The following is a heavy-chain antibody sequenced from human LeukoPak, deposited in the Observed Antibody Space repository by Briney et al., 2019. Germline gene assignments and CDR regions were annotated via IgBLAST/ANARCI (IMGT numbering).Heavy chain of an antibody. Sequence: GESLKISCKSSGYSFTSYWIGWVRQMPGKVLEWMGIIYPGDSDIRYSPSFRGQVTISTDKSTSTAYLQWSSLKASDTAMYYCARHRGSYSYDYWGQGTLVTVSS. V-gene: IGHV5-51*01. J-gene: IGHJ4*02. D-gene: IGHD1-26*01. CDR2: IYPGDSDI. CDR3: ARHRGSYSYDY. CDR1: GYSFTSYW.